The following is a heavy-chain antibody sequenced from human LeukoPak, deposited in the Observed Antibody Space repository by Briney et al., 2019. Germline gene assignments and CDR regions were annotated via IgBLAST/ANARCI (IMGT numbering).Heavy chain of an antibody. D-gene: IGHD4-23*01. CDR1: GFTFSSYW. Sequence: GGSLRLSCAASGFTFSSYWMHWVRQAPGKGLVWVSRINTDGNTTTYADSVKGRFAISRDNAKNNLYLQMNSLRAEDTAVYYCARDYGGSSPFDYWGQGTLVTVSS. V-gene: IGHV3-74*01. CDR2: INTDGNTT. J-gene: IGHJ4*02. CDR3: ARDYGGSSPFDY.